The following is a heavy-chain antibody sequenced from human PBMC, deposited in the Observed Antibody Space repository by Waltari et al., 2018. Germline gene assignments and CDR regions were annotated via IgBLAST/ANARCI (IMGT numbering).Heavy chain of an antibody. CDR1: GYSISSGYY. D-gene: IGHD1-7*01. CDR3: ARPNENYAASGWFDP. CDR2: IYHSGST. V-gene: IGHV4-38-2*02. Sequence: QVQLQESGPGLVKPSETLSLTCTVPGYSISSGYYWGWIRQPPGKGLEWIGSIYHSGSTYYNPSLKSRVTISVDTSKNQFSLKLSSVTAADTAVYYCARPNENYAASGWFDPWGQGTLVTVSS. J-gene: IGHJ5*02.